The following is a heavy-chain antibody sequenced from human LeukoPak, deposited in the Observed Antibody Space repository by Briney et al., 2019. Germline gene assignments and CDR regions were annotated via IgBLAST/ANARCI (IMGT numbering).Heavy chain of an antibody. D-gene: IGHD5-18*01. J-gene: IGHJ4*02. CDR1: GGSISSYY. CDR3: ARDRDSYGFFDY. V-gene: IGHV4-59*01. CDR2: IYYSGST. Sequence: SETLSLTCTVSGGSISSYYWSWIRQPPGKGLEWIGYIYYSGSTNYNPSLKSRVTISVDTSKNQFSLKLSSVTAADTAVYYCARDRDSYGFFDYWGQGTLATVSS.